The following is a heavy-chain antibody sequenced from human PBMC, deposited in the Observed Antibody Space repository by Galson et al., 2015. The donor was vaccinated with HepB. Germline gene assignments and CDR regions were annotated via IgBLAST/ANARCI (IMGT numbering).Heavy chain of an antibody. CDR1: GGTFSGYT. D-gene: IGHD4-23*01. CDR3: AVEGVNSPSDY. J-gene: IGHJ4*02. CDR2: IIPGVGIT. Sequence: SVKVSCKASGGTFSGYTISWVRQAPGQGLEWMGRIIPGVGITHYAQKFQGGVTITADKSTSTAYLELGSLRSEDTAVYYCAVEGVNSPSDYWGQGTLVTVSS. V-gene: IGHV1-69*02.